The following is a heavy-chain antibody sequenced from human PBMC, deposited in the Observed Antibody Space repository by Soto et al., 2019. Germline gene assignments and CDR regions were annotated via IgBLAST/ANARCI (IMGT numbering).Heavy chain of an antibody. D-gene: IGHD5-18*01. J-gene: IGHJ2*01. Sequence: QVQLQESGPGLVKPSETLSLTCNVSGVSFKSYYWSWIRHPPGKGLQWIGYIHYSGNTNYNPPLKSRVTMSLDASKNQLSLRLNSVTAADTAVYYCARPAMVTNNWFFDLWGRGTLVTVSS. CDR1: GVSFKSYY. CDR2: IHYSGNT. CDR3: ARPAMVTNNWFFDL. V-gene: IGHV4-59*08.